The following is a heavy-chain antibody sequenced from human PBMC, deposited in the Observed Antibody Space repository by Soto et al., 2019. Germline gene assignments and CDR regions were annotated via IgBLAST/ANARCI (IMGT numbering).Heavy chain of an antibody. D-gene: IGHD6-13*01. J-gene: IGHJ4*02. V-gene: IGHV4-31*03. CDR2: IYYSGST. CDR3: ARVGAAAGRGGYFDY. CDR1: GGSISSGGYY. Sequence: PSETLSLTCTVSGGSISSGGYYWSWIRQHPGKGLEWIGYIYYSGSTYYNPSLKSRVTISVDTSKNQFSLKLSSVTAADTAVYYCARVGAAAGRGGYFDYWGQGTLVTVS.